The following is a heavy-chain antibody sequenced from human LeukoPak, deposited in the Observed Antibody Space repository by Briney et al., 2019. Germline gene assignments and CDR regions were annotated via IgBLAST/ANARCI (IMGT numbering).Heavy chain of an antibody. D-gene: IGHD3-22*01. CDR2: IIPIFGTA. CDR3: ARVRLSSGYYQVFDY. CDR1: GGTFSSYA. V-gene: IGHV1-69*13. Sequence: SVKVSCKASGGTFSSYAISWVRQAPGQGLEWMGGIIPIFGTANYAQKFQGRVTITADESTSTAYMELSSLRSVDTAVYYCARVRLSSGYYQVFDYWGQGTLVTVSS. J-gene: IGHJ4*02.